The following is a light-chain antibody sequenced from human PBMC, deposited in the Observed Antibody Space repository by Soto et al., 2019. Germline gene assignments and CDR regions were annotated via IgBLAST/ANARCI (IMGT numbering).Light chain of an antibody. J-gene: IGKJ5*01. CDR1: QSVSSY. Sequence: EIVLTQSPATLSLSPGERATLSGRASQSVSSYLAWYQQKPGQAPRLLIYDASNRATGIPARFSGSGSGTEFTLTISSLQSEDFAVYYCQQYNNWPPITFDQGTRLEIK. CDR3: QQYNNWPPIT. CDR2: DAS. V-gene: IGKV3-11*01.